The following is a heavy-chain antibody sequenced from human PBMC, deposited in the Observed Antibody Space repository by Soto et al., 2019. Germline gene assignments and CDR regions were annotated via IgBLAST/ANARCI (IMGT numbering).Heavy chain of an antibody. CDR2: ISNDGSNE. CDR3: AKGEVRGIIPSYFDY. Sequence: PGGSLRLSCAGSGFTFRWFGMNWVRQAPGKGLEWVERISNDGSNEYYVDSVKGRFTISRDNSKNTLYLQMDSLRAEDTAVYYCAKGEVRGIIPSYFDYWGLGTLVTVSS. J-gene: IGHJ4*02. CDR1: GFTFRWFG. D-gene: IGHD3-10*01. V-gene: IGHV3-30*18.